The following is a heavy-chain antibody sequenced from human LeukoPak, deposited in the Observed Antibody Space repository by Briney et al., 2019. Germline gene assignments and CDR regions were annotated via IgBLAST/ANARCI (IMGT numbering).Heavy chain of an antibody. Sequence: ASVKVSCKASGYTFTSYGISWVRQAPGQGLEWMGWISAYNGNTNYAQKLQGRVTMTTDTSISTAYMELSRLRSDDTAVYYCARDPLLPAAIRIDYWGQGTLVTVSS. D-gene: IGHD2-2*02. CDR2: ISAYNGNT. CDR3: ARDPLLPAAIRIDY. CDR1: GYTFTSYG. V-gene: IGHV1-18*01. J-gene: IGHJ4*02.